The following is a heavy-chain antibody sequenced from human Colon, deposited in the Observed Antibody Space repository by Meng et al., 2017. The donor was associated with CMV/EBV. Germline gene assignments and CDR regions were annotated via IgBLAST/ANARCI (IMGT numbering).Heavy chain of an antibody. CDR3: ARLTSPGSWETRNWFDP. V-gene: IGHV1-69*02. CDR1: GPFSSSP. D-gene: IGHD1-1*01. Sequence: GPFSSSPLVLLRHVPGQGFAWMGRILPVLVLPSYAQTLADRVTISVNTLTDTTYMELRNLRYDDTAIYFCARLTSPGSWETRNWFDPWGQGTLVTVSS. J-gene: IGHJ5*02. CDR2: ILPVLVLP.